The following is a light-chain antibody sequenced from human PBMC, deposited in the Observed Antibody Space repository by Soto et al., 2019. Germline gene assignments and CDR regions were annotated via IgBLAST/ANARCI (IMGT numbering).Light chain of an antibody. CDR1: SSDVGGYNY. CDR3: SSYAGSTMGV. J-gene: IGLJ3*02. CDR2: EVS. Sequence: QSALTQPPSASGSPGQSVTISCTGTSSDVGGYNYVSWYQQHPGKAPKLMIYEVSKRPSGVPDRFSGAKSGNTAPLTVSVLQAEDEADYYCSSYAGSTMGVFGGGTKLTVL. V-gene: IGLV2-8*01.